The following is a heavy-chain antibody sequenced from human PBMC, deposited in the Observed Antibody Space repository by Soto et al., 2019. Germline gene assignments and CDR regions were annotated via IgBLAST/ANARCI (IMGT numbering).Heavy chain of an antibody. V-gene: IGHV3-30*18. J-gene: IGHJ6*02. Sequence: QVQLVESGGGVVQPGRSLRLSCAASGFTFSSYGMHWVRQAPGKGLEWVAVISYDGSNKYYADSVKGRFTISRDNSKNTLYLQMNSLRAEDTAVYYCAKSPMDVWGQGTTVTVSS. CDR1: GFTFSSYG. CDR3: AKSPMDV. CDR2: ISYDGSNK.